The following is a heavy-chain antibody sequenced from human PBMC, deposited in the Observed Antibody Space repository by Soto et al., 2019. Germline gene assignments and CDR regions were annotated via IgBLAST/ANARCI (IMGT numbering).Heavy chain of an antibody. D-gene: IGHD3-9*01. J-gene: IGHJ5*02. Sequence: QVQLVESGGGVVQPGRSLRLSCAASGFTFSSYGMHWVRQAPGKGLEWVAVIWYDGSNKYYADSVKGRFTISRDNSKNTLYLQMNSLRAEETAVYYCARDYRYYDILTGYKALGFDPWGQGTLVTVSS. CDR2: IWYDGSNK. CDR1: GFTFSSYG. V-gene: IGHV3-33*01. CDR3: ARDYRYYDILTGYKALGFDP.